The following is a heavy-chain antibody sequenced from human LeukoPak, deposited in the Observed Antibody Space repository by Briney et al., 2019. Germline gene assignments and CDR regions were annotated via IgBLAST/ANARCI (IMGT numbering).Heavy chain of an antibody. CDR1: GFTFSTYV. CDR2: ISGSDGST. J-gene: IGHJ4*02. D-gene: IGHD3-10*01. Sequence: GGSLRLSCAASGFTFSTYVMRWVRQAPGKGLEWVSSISGSDGSTYYADSVKGRFTISRDNSKNTLYLQMNSLRAEDTAVYYCAKGESHPKYYFDYWGQGTLVTVSS. V-gene: IGHV3-23*01. CDR3: AKGESHPKYYFDY.